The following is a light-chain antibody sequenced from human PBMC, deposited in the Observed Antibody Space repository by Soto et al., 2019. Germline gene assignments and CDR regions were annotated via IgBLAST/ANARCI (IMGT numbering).Light chain of an antibody. V-gene: IGKV3D-11*02. Sequence: EIVLTQSPATLSLSPGERATLSCRASQSVSSYLAWYQQKPGQAPRLLIYDASNRATGIPARFSGSGPGTDFTLTISSLEPEDFAVYYCQQRGTFGQGTKLEIK. CDR2: DAS. CDR3: QQRGT. J-gene: IGKJ2*01. CDR1: QSVSSY.